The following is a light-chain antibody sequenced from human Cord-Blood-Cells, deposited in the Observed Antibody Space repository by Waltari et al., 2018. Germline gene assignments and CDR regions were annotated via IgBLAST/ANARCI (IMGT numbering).Light chain of an antibody. J-gene: IGKJ2*01. CDR1: QSVSSY. CDR3: QQRSSYT. CDR2: DAS. Sequence: EIVLTHSPATLSLSPGDRATLSCRARQSVSSYLAWYQQKPGQAPRLLIYDASNRATGIPARFSGSGSGTDFTLTISSLEPEDFAVYYCQQRSSYTFGQGTKLEIK. V-gene: IGKV3-11*01.